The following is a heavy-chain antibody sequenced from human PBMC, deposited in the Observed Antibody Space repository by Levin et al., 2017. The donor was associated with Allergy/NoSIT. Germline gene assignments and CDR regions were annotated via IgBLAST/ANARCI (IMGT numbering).Heavy chain of an antibody. CDR1: GYTFTSYG. V-gene: IGHV1-18*01. D-gene: IGHD2-2*01. CDR3: ARDPPSDCTITSCYAADYFYYGMDV. Sequence: SFPASGYTFTSYGISWVRQAPGQFLSFLFFLLPSPSPPPSSPPLPCRVTMTTDTSTTTAYMELRSLRSDDTAVYYCARDPPSDCTITSCYAADYFYYGMDVWGQGTTVSVSS. CDR2: LLPSPSPP. J-gene: IGHJ6*02.